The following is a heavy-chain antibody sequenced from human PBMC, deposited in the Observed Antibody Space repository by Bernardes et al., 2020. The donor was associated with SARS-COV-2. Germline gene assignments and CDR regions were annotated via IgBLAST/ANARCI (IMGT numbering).Heavy chain of an antibody. Sequence: GGSLRLSCAASGFTFSSYGMFWVRQAPGKGLEWVAVIWFDGSNMYYTDSVKGRFTISRDNSKNTLYLQMNSLTAADTAVYYCARAPPRNAAIDSWGQGTLVTVSS. V-gene: IGHV3-33*07. CDR2: IWFDGSNM. CDR1: GFTFSSYG. D-gene: IGHD6-25*01. J-gene: IGHJ4*02. CDR3: ARAPPRNAAIDS.